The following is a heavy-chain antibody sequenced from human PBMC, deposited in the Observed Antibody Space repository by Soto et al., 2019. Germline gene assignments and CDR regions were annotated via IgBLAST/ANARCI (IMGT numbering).Heavy chain of an antibody. CDR3: ARDPLTTVTSIVDY. CDR2: INAGNGDT. D-gene: IGHD4-17*01. Sequence: ASVKVSCKASGYTFINYGIHWVRQAPGQRLEWMGWINAGNGDTKYSQKFQGRVTMTRDTSAGSAYLELSSLRFEDTAAYYCARDPLTTVTSIVDYWGQGTLVTVSS. V-gene: IGHV1-3*01. J-gene: IGHJ4*02. CDR1: GYTFINYG.